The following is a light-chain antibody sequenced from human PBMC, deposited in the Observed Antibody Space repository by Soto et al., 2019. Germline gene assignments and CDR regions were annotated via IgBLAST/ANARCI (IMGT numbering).Light chain of an antibody. CDR1: QTVSSF. V-gene: IGKV3-11*01. CDR3: QERSNWPLT. CDR2: DSS. Sequence: VLTQSPATLSLSPGARAALSCRASQTVSSFLAWYQQKPGQAPRLVLHDSSDRATGIRAKFRGSGSGTDSTHTISSLEPEDVAVYYCQERSNWPLTFGGGTRVEI. J-gene: IGKJ4*01.